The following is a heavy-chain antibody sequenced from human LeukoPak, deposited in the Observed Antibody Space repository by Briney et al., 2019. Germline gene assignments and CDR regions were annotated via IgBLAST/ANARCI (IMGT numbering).Heavy chain of an antibody. V-gene: IGHV3-30*04. J-gene: IGHJ4*02. CDR1: GFTFGGYV. D-gene: IGHD3-22*01. CDR3: AKGGYYDSSGYYLDY. Sequence: GGSLRLSCTASGFTFGGYVMHWVRQAPGKGLEWVSGIPYAGGTNTFYGDPVKGRFTISRDNSKNTLYLQMNSLRVEDTAVYYCAKGGYYDSSGYYLDYWGQGTLVTVSS. CDR2: IPYAGGTNT.